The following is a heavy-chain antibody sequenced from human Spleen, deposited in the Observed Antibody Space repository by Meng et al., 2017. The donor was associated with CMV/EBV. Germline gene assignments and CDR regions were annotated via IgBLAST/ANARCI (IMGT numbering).Heavy chain of an antibody. CDR2: IYPDDSDT. CDR3: ARLVAVANMRYFDS. V-gene: IGHV5-51*01. Sequence: GSGYSVSNYWIGWVRQMPGKGLEWMGIIYPDDSDTRNSPSFQGQVTISADKSISTAYLQWSSLKASDTAMYYCARLVAVANMRYFDSWGQGTLVTVSS. D-gene: IGHD6-19*01. J-gene: IGHJ4*02. CDR1: GYSVSNYW.